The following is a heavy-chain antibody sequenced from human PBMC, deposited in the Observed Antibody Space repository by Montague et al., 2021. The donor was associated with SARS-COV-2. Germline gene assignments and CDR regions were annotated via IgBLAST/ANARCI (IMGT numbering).Heavy chain of an antibody. V-gene: IGHV4-34*01. CDR1: GGSFSGYY. D-gene: IGHD3-22*01. CDR3: ARQGPFTMIVGNIFDH. Sequence: SETLSLTCAVYGGSFSGYYWSWIRQPPGKGLEWIGEINHSGSTNYNPSLKSRVTISVDTSKNQFSLKLSSVTAADTAVYYCARQGPFTMIVGNIFDHWGQGTLVTVSS. CDR2: INHSGST. J-gene: IGHJ4*02.